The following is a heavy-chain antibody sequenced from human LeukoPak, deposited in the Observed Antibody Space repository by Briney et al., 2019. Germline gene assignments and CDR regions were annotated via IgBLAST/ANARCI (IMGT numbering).Heavy chain of an antibody. Sequence: GGSLRLSCAASGFTFSSYAMSWVRQAPGKGLEWVSAISGSGGSTYYADSVKGRFTISRDNSKNTLYLQINSLRAEDTAVYHCATFYGGNLAFDIWGQGTMVTVSS. J-gene: IGHJ3*02. D-gene: IGHD4-23*01. CDR3: ATFYGGNLAFDI. CDR1: GFTFSSYA. V-gene: IGHV3-23*01. CDR2: ISGSGGST.